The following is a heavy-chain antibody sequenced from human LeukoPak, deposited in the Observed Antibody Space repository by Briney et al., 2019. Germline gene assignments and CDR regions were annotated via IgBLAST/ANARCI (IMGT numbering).Heavy chain of an antibody. CDR1: GFTFDDYA. CDR3: AGLSELRLGELSLERPNY. J-gene: IGHJ4*02. CDR2: ITWHSGSM. V-gene: IGHV3-9*01. D-gene: IGHD3-16*02. Sequence: GGSLRLSCAASGFTFDDYAMHWVRQTPGKGLEWVSGITWHSGSMDYADSVKGRFTISRDNTKNSLYLQMNSLRAEDTALYYRAGLSELRLGELSLERPNYWGQGTLVTVSS.